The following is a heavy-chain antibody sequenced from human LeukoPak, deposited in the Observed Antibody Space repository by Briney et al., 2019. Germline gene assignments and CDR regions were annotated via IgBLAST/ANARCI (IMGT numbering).Heavy chain of an antibody. V-gene: IGHV4-34*01. D-gene: IGHD5-18*01. CDR1: GGSFSGYY. CDR2: INHSGST. J-gene: IGHJ4*02. CDR3: ARGGGIYYSYGYYGY. Sequence: SETLSLTCAVYGGSFSGYYWSWIRQPPGKGLEWIGEINHSGSTNYNPSLKSRVTISVDTSKNQFSLKLSSVTAADRAVYYCARGGGIYYSYGYYGYWGQGTLVTVSS.